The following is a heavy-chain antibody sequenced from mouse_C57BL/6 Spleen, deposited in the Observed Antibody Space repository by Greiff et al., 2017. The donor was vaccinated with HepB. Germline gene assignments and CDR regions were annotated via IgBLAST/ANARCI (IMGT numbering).Heavy chain of an antibody. J-gene: IGHJ4*01. Sequence: VQLKQSGPELVKPGASVKISCKASGYTFTDYYMNWVKQSHGKSLEWIGDINPNNGGTSYNQKFKGKATLTVDKSSSTAYMELRSLTSEDSAVYYCALEATTTRAMDYWGQGTSVTVSS. D-gene: IGHD1-1*01. V-gene: IGHV1-26*01. CDR2: INPNNGGT. CDR1: GYTFTDYY. CDR3: ALEATTTRAMDY.